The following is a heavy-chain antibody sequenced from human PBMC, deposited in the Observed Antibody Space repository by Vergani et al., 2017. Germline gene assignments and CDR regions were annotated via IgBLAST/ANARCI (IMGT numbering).Heavy chain of an antibody. V-gene: IGHV1-2*02. CDR3: ARGLHAIHIVVVPAAANSDAFDI. D-gene: IGHD2-2*01. J-gene: IGHJ3*02. Sequence: QVQLVQSGAEVKKPGASVKVSCKASGYTFTGYYMHWVRQAPGQGLEWMGWINPNSGGTNYAQKFQGRVTMTRDTSISTAYMELSRLRSDDTAVYYCARGLHAIHIVVVPAAANSDAFDIWGQGTMVTVSS. CDR2: INPNSGGT. CDR1: GYTFTGYY.